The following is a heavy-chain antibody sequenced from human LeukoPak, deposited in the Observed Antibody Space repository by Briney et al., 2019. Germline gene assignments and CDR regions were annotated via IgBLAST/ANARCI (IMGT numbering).Heavy chain of an antibody. CDR3: ATDQGSAANYYDNKFDP. J-gene: IGHJ5*02. Sequence: ASVKVSCKVSGFRLSELGLHWVRQTPGKGPEWMGGFDDVDKKRMFAENFQGRLTMTDDTSTDIAYMELSSLRFEDTAVYYCATDQGSAANYYDNKFDPWGQGTLVTVSS. V-gene: IGHV1-24*01. CDR2: FDDVDKKR. D-gene: IGHD3-22*01. CDR1: GFRLSELG.